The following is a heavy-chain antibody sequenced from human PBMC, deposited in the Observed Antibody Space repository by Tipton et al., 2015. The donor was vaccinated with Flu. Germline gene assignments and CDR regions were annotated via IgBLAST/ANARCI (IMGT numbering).Heavy chain of an antibody. CDR2: IYSGGST. CDR1: GFTVSSNY. J-gene: IGHJ4*02. V-gene: IGHV3-53*01. D-gene: IGHD2-21*02. CDR3: ARDAPYCGGDCYSDY. Sequence: SLRLSCAASGFTVSSNYMSWVRQAPGKGLEWVSVIYSGGSTYYADSVKGRFTISRDNSKNTLYLQMNSLRAEDTAVYYCARDAPYCGGDCYSDYWGQGTLVPVSS.